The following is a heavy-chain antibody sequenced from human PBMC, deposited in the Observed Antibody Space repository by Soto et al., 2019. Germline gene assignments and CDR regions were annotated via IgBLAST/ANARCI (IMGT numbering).Heavy chain of an antibody. Sequence: QVQLQESGPGLVKPSQTLSLTCTVSGGSISSGDYYWSWIRQPPGKGLEWIGYIYYSGGTYYNPSLKSRVTISVDTSKNQFSLKLSSVTAADTAVYYCARVLLWFGRYNWFDPWGQGTLVTVSS. V-gene: IGHV4-30-4*01. CDR2: IYYSGGT. CDR1: GGSISSGDYY. CDR3: ARVLLWFGRYNWFDP. J-gene: IGHJ5*02. D-gene: IGHD3-10*01.